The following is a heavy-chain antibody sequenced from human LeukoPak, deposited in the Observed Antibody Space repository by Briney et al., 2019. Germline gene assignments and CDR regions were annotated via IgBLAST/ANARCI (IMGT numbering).Heavy chain of an antibody. CDR1: GGTFSSYA. J-gene: IGHJ2*01. V-gene: IGHV1-69*04. Sequence: GASVKVSCKASGGTFSSYAISWVRQAPGQGLEWMGRIIPILGIANYAQKFQGRVTITADKSTSTAYMELSSLRSEDTAVYYCASVCSSGCPLGLWGRGTLVTVSS. D-gene: IGHD6-19*01. CDR2: IIPILGIA. CDR3: ASVCSSGCPLGL.